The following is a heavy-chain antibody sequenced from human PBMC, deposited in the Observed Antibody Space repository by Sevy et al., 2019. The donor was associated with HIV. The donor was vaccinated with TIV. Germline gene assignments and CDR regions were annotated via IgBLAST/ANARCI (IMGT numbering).Heavy chain of an antibody. Sequence: SETLSLTCTVSGGSITSLYWNWIRQPPGKGLEWIANIYYNGHINYNPSLKSRLTLSLDTSKNQFSLRLSSVTAADTAMYYCAGENAWGRGYSWGQGTLVPVPS. CDR2: IYYNGHI. V-gene: IGHV4-59*08. CDR3: AGENAWGRGYS. D-gene: IGHD1-26*01. J-gene: IGHJ4*02. CDR1: GGSITSLY.